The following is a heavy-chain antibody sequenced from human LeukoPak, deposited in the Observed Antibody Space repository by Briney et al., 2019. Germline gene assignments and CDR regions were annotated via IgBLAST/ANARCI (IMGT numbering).Heavy chain of an antibody. J-gene: IGHJ5*02. V-gene: IGHV3-21*01. CDR3: ARDSSSQGWFDP. CDR2: ISSSSSYI. D-gene: IGHD6-13*01. Sequence: GGSLRLSRAASGFTFSSYSMNWVRQAPGKGLEWVSSISSSSSYIYYADSVKGRFTISRDNAKNSLYLQMNSLRAEDTAVYYCARDSSSQGWFDPWGQGTLVTVSS. CDR1: GFTFSSYS.